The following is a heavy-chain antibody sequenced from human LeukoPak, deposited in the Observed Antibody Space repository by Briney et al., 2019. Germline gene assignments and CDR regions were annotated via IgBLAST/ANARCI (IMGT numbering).Heavy chain of an antibody. Sequence: GGSLRLSCAASGFTFSGYSMNWVRQAPGKGLEWVSSISSTSSYIFYADSVKGRFTISRDNAKNSVYLQMNSLGADDTAVYYCATYSILNAREFRYWGQGTLVTVTS. CDR3: ATYSILNAREFRY. CDR2: ISSTSSYI. J-gene: IGHJ1*01. D-gene: IGHD4-11*01. V-gene: IGHV3-21*01. CDR1: GFTFSGYS.